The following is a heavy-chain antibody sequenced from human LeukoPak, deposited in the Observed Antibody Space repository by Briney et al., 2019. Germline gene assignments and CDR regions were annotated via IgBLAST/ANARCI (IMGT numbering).Heavy chain of an antibody. CDR1: GYTFTSYD. Sequence: ASVKVSCKASGYTFTSYDINWVRQATGQGLEWMGWINPNSGGTNYAQKFQGRVTMTRDTSISTAYMELSRLTSDDTAVYYCARDRSVLRYFDTSDYWGQGTLVTVSS. D-gene: IGHD3-9*01. V-gene: IGHV1-2*02. CDR2: INPNSGGT. CDR3: ARDRSVLRYFDTSDY. J-gene: IGHJ4*02.